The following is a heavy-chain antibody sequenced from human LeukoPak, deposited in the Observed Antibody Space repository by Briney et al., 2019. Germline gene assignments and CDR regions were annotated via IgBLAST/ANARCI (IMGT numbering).Heavy chain of an antibody. CDR3: ARAIRPMGIITNFDQ. Sequence: PGESLRLSCLASGFTFSTYGMTWVRQAPGKELEWVSSLSESGDRTHYADSVKGRFIISRDNSKKTVYLQMNSVRPEDTAVYYCARAIRPMGIITNFDQWGQGTLITVSA. D-gene: IGHD3-10*01. V-gene: IGHV3-23*01. CDR2: LSESGDRT. CDR1: GFTFSTYG. J-gene: IGHJ4*02.